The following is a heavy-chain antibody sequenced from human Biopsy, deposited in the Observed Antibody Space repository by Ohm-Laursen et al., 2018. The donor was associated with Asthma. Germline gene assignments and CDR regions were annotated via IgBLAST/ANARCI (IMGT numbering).Heavy chain of an antibody. CDR3: VRGGTDDAFDI. CDR2: ISYDGSSI. CDR1: RFTYE. V-gene: IGHV3-30-3*01. D-gene: IGHD1-1*01. J-gene: IGHJ3*02. Sequence: SLRLSCAASRFTYEMHWVRQAPGKGLEWVAVISYDGSSIYYADSVKGRFTISRDNSKNTLYLQMNSLREEDTAVYYCVRGGTDDAFDIWGQGTVVSVSS.